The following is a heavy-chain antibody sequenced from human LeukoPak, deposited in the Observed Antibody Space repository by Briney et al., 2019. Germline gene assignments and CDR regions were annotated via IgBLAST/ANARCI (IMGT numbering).Heavy chain of an antibody. Sequence: SETLSLTCTVSGGSISSYYWSWIRQPPGKGLEWIGYIYYSGSTNYNPSLKSRVTISVDTSKNQFSLKLSSVTAADTAVYYCARDRGWSGGIGMDVWGQGTTVTVSS. V-gene: IGHV4-59*01. CDR3: ARDRGWSGGIGMDV. CDR2: IYYSGST. D-gene: IGHD3-10*01. CDR1: GGSISSYY. J-gene: IGHJ6*02.